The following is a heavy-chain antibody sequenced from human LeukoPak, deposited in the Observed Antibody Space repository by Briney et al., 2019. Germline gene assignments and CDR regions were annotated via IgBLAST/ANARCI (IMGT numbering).Heavy chain of an antibody. V-gene: IGHV4-38-2*02. CDR1: GYSISSGYY. CDR3: ATPRTSAVAGGDFDY. Sequence: SETLSLTCTVSGYSISSGYYWGWIRQPPGKGLEWIGGIYHSGSTYYNPSLKSRVTISVDTSKNQFSLKLSSVTAADTAVYYCATPRTSAVAGGDFDYWGQGTLVTVSS. D-gene: IGHD6-19*01. CDR2: IYHSGST. J-gene: IGHJ4*02.